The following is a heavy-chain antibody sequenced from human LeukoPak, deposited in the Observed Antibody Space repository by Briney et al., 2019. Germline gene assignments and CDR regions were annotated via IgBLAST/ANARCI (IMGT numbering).Heavy chain of an antibody. CDR2: IYPGDSDT. D-gene: IGHD3-22*01. V-gene: IGHV5-51*01. CDR3: ARLKYYYDSSGYGPLDY. CDR1: GYRFTCFW. J-gene: IGHJ4*02. Sequence: GESLKISCQGSGYRFTCFWIGWVRPVPGKGLGWMGIIYPGDSDTRYSPSIHGQVTISADKSISTAYLQWSSLKASDTAMYYCARLKYYYDSSGYGPLDYWGQGTLVTVSS.